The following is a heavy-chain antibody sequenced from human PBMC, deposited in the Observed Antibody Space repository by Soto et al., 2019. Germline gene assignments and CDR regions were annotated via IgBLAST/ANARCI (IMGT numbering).Heavy chain of an antibody. CDR3: ARGPKSLDY. Sequence: ETLSLTCAVYGGSFSGYYWSWIRQPPGKGLEWIGEINHSGSTNYNPSLKSRVTISVDTSKNQFSLKPSSVTAADTAVYYCARGPKSLDYWGQGTLVTVSS. V-gene: IGHV4-34*01. J-gene: IGHJ4*02. CDR2: INHSGST. CDR1: GGSFSGYY.